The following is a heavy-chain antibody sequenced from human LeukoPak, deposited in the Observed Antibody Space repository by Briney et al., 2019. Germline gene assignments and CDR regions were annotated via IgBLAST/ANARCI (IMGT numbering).Heavy chain of an antibody. J-gene: IGHJ5*02. CDR3: ARDCSGGSCYDWFDP. D-gene: IGHD2-15*01. CDR2: IYTSGST. Sequence: SETLSFTCTVSGGSISSYYWSWIRQPAGKGLEWIGRIYTSGSTNYNPSLKSRVTMSVDTSKNQFSLKLSSVTAADTAVYHCARDCSGGSCYDWFDPWGQGTLVTVSS. V-gene: IGHV4-4*07. CDR1: GGSISSYY.